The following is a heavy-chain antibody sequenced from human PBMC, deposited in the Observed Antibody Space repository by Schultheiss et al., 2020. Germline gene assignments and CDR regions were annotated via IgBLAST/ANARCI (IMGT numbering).Heavy chain of an antibody. J-gene: IGHJ6*02. CDR3: ARDLDYGDYGQDYGMDV. V-gene: IGHV3-9*01. D-gene: IGHD4-17*01. CDR2: ISWNSGSI. Sequence: GGSLRLYCAASGFTFDDYAMHWVRQAPGKGLEWVSGISWNSGSIGYADSVKGRFTISRDNAKNSLYLQMNSLRAEDTAVYYCARDLDYGDYGQDYGMDVWGQGTTVTVSS. CDR1: GFTFDDYA.